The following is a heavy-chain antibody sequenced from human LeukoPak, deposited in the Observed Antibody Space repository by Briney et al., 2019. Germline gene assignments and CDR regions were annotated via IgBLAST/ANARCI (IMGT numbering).Heavy chain of an antibody. J-gene: IGHJ4*02. CDR1: GFTFSSYS. CDR2: ISSSSYI. CDR3: ARFEYGSGSNY. V-gene: IGHV3-21*01. D-gene: IGHD3-10*01. Sequence: GGSLRLSCAASGFTFSSYSMNWVRQAPGKGLEWVSSISSSSYIYYADSVKGRFTISRDNAKNSLYLQMNSLRAEDTAVYYCARFEYGSGSNYWGQGTLVTVSS.